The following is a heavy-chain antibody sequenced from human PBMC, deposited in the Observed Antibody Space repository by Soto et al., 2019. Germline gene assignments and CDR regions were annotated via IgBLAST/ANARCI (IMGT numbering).Heavy chain of an antibody. CDR2: IYYSGST. V-gene: IGHV4-31*03. J-gene: IGHJ4*02. CDR1: GFSISSGGYY. Sequence: SETLSLTCTVSGFSISSGGYYWSWIRQHPGKGLEWIGYIYYSGSTYYNPSLKSRVTISVDTSKNQFSLKLSSVTAADTAVYCCALCSNRYSYGPYYFDYWGQGTLVTVSS. D-gene: IGHD5-18*01. CDR3: ALCSNRYSYGPYYFDY.